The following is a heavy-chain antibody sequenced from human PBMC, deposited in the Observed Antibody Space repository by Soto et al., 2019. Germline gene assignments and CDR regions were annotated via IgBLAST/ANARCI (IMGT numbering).Heavy chain of an antibody. CDR1: GYTFTGYY. D-gene: IGHD3-22*01. Sequence: GASVKVSCKASGYTFTGYYMHWVRQAPGQGLEWLGWINIKSGDTAYAQSFQDWVTMTRDTSISTAYMELSRLRSDDTAVYYCARDAIHYDSSGYYSIDYYYYYGMDVWGQGTTVTVSS. CDR3: ARDAIHYDSSGYYSIDYYYYYGMDV. CDR2: INIKSGDT. V-gene: IGHV1-2*04. J-gene: IGHJ6*02.